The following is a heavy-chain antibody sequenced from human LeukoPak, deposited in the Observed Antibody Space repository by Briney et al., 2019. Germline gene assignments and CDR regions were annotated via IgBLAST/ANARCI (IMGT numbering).Heavy chain of an antibody. CDR1: GFTFSSYA. Sequence: GGSLRLSCAASGFTFSSYAMHWVRQAPGKGLEWVAVISYDGSNKYYADSVKGRFTISRDNSKNKVYLQMNSMRAEDTAVYYCARAAEGSHAFDIWGQGTMVTVSS. D-gene: IGHD3-10*01. CDR2: ISYDGSNK. J-gene: IGHJ3*02. CDR3: ARAAEGSHAFDI. V-gene: IGHV3-30*04.